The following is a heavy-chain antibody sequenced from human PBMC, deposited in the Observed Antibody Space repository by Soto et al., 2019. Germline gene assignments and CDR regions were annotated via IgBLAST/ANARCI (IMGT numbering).Heavy chain of an antibody. D-gene: IGHD6-6*01. J-gene: IGHJ3*02. Sequence: PGGALRVSCGGSGFTRSSYWMSWVRQAPGKGREGVANIKQDGSEKLYVDSVKGRVTISRDNHKNSLYLQMNSLRAEDTAVYYCARALSSRTIWGQGTMVPVSS. CDR3: ARALSSRTI. CDR2: IKQDGSEK. V-gene: IGHV3-7*04. CDR1: GFTRSSYW.